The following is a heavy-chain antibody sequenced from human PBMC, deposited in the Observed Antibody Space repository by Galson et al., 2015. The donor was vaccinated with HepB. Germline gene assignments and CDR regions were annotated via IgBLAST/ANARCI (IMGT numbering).Heavy chain of an antibody. V-gene: IGHV3-23*01. CDR2: FGTSGDET. CDR3: AKRLFVPTDC. Sequence: SLRLSCAASGFALSNYGMNWVRQAPGKGLEWVSGFGTSGDETSYADSVKGRFTISRDNSRNTLYLQMNSLRAEDTAVYYCAKRLFVPTDCWGQGTLVTVSS. J-gene: IGHJ4*02. CDR1: GFALSNYG.